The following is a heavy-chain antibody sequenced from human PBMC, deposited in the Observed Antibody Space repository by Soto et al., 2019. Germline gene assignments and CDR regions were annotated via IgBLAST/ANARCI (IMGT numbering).Heavy chain of an antibody. CDR1: GGTFSNYA. V-gene: IGHV1-69*12. J-gene: IGHJ6*02. CDR3: ARVEAVAGLYNYHGLDV. Sequence: QVQLVQSGAEVKTPGSSVKVSCKVSGGTFSNYAIDWVRLAPGHWLEWMGGIVPVFGTTYYTQKFQGRATIIADDSTTTAYLEMSSLRTEDTAIYYCARVEAVAGLYNYHGLDVWGQGTAVTVSS. D-gene: IGHD6-19*01. CDR2: IVPVFGTT.